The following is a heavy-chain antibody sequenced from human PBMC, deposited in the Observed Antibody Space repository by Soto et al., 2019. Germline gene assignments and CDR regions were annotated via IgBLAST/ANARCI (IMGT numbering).Heavy chain of an antibody. CDR1: GFTFSSYA. D-gene: IGHD6-19*01. CDR2: ISGSGGST. V-gene: IGHV3-23*01. Sequence: LRLSCAASGFTFSSYAMSWVRQAPGKGLEWVSAISGSGGSTYYADSVKGRFTISRDNSKNTLYLQMNSLRAEDTAVYYCAKTFEQWLVRSYYHGMDVWGKGTTVTVS. CDR3: AKTFEQWLVRSYYHGMDV. J-gene: IGHJ6*04.